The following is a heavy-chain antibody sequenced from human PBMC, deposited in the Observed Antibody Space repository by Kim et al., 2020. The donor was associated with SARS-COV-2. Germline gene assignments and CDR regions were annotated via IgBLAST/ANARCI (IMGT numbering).Heavy chain of an antibody. CDR1: GGSISSSSYY. V-gene: IGHV4-39*01. D-gene: IGHD2-15*01. CDR3: ARLGLGVVAATLFARY. CDR2: IYYSGST. Sequence: SETLSLTCTVSGGSISSSSYYWGWIRQPPGKGLEWIGSIYYSGSTYYNPSLKSRVTISVDTSKNQFSLKLSSVTAADTAVYYCARLGLGVVAATLFARYWGQGTLVTVSS. J-gene: IGHJ4*02.